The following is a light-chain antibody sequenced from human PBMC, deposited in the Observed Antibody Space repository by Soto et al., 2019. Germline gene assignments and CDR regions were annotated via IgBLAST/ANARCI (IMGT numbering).Light chain of an antibody. CDR1: QSVSSN. V-gene: IGKV3-15*01. Sequence: EIVMTQSPATMSVSPGERATLSCRASQSVSSNLAWYQQNPGQAPRLLIYVASTRAPGIPARFSGSGSGTEFTRTISSLQSEDFAVYYCQQYDNWPRTFGQGTKVEIK. J-gene: IGKJ1*01. CDR2: VAS. CDR3: QQYDNWPRT.